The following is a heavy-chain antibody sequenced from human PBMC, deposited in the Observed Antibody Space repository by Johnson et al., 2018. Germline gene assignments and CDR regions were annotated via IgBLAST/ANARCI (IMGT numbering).Heavy chain of an antibody. CDR2: IYYSGGT. V-gene: IGHV4-59*01. Sequence: QVQLQESGPGLVKPSETLSLTCSISGGSISSYYWSWIRQPPGKGLEWIGYIYYSGGTDYNPSLKGRVTISLDMSKSQFSLKLSPVTAADTGVYFCARDQDRGAENDAFDIWGQGTMVTVSS. CDR3: ARDQDRGAENDAFDI. D-gene: IGHD2-15*01. CDR1: GGSISSYY. J-gene: IGHJ3*02.